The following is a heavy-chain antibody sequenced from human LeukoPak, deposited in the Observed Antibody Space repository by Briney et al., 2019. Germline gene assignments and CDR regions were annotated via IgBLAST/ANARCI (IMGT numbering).Heavy chain of an antibody. CDR2: ISGYNGNT. D-gene: IGHD2-2*01. V-gene: IGHV1-18*01. Sequence: GASVKVSCKASGYIFSRNGITWVRQAPGQGLEWMGWISGYNGNTVYAQMFRDRVTMTTDTSTNTAYMDLRSLRSDDTAVYYCARSGHCSGTGCYAEGVDFWGQGTMVTVS. J-gene: IGHJ4*02. CDR1: GYIFSRNG. CDR3: ARSGHCSGTGCYAEGVDF.